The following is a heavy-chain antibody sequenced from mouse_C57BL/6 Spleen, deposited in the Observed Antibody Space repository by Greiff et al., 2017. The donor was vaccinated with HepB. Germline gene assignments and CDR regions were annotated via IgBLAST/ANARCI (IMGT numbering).Heavy chain of an antibody. D-gene: IGHD2-3*01. J-gene: IGHJ3*01. Sequence: VQLKESGPELVKPGDSVKISCKASGYSFTGYFMNWVMQSHGKSLEWIGRINPYNGDTFYNQKFKGKATLTVDKSSSTAHMELRSLTSEDSAVYYCARMDDGYWAWFAYWGQGTLVTVSA. CDR3: ARMDDGYWAWFAY. V-gene: IGHV1-20*01. CDR1: GYSFTGYF. CDR2: INPYNGDT.